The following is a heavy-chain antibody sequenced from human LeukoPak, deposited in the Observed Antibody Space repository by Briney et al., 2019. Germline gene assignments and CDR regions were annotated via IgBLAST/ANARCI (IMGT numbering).Heavy chain of an antibody. V-gene: IGHV4-34*01. J-gene: IGHJ6*02. CDR2: INHXXXT. CDR3: ARGGYSSSWYWPPHYYYYGMDV. D-gene: IGHD6-13*01. Sequence: INHXXXTNYNPSLKSRVTISVDTSKNQFSLKLSSVTAADTAVYYCARGGYSSSWYWPPHYYYYGMDVWGQGTTVTVSS.